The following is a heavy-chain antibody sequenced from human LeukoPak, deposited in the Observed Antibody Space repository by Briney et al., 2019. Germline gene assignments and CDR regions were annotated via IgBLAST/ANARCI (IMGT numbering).Heavy chain of an antibody. CDR1: GHTLTSYD. D-gene: IGHD6-13*01. CDR3: ARRIAAAGVGIVY. CDR2: MNPDSGNT. J-gene: IGHJ4*02. V-gene: IGHV1-8*01. Sequence: ASVKVSCKASGHTLTSYDIHWVRQATGQGLEWMGWMNPDSGNTGYAQKFQGRVTMTRNPSISTAYMELSSLTSEDTAVYYCARRIAAAGVGIVYWGQGTLVTVSS.